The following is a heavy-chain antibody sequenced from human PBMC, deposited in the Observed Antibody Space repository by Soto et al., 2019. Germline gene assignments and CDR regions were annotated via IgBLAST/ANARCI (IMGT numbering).Heavy chain of an antibody. CDR1: GGSFSGYY. J-gene: IGHJ6*03. Sequence: PSETLSLTCAVYGGSFSGYYWSWIRQPPGKGLEWIGEINHSGSTNYNPSLKSRVTISVDTSKNQFSLKLSSVTAADTAVYYCARGEDCSGGSCYSSVYYMDVWGKGTTVTVSS. D-gene: IGHD2-15*01. CDR2: INHSGST. V-gene: IGHV4-34*01. CDR3: ARGEDCSGGSCYSSVYYMDV.